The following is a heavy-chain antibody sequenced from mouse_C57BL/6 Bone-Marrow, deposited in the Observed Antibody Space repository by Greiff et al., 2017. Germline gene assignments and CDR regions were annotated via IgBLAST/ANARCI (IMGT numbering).Heavy chain of an antibody. CDR1: GFTFSSYA. J-gene: IGHJ2*01. D-gene: IGHD2-5*01. V-gene: IGHV5-4*01. CDR2: ISDGGSYT. CDR3: ARDDYYSNYGNY. Sequence: EVQLVESGGGLVKPGGSLKLSCAASGFTFSSYAMSWVRQTPEKRLAWVATISDGGSYTSYPDNVKGRFTISRDNAKNNLYLQMSHLKSEDTAMYYCARDDYYSNYGNYWGQGTMLTVSA.